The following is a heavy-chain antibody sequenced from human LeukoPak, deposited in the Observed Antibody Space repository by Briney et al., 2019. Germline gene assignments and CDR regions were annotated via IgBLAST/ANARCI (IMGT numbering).Heavy chain of an antibody. CDR2: INSDGSST. J-gene: IGHJ4*02. CDR1: GFTFSSYW. Sequence: GGSLRLSCAASGFTFSSYWMHWVRQAPGKGPVWVSRINSDGSSTSYADSVKGRFTISRDNAKNTLYLQMNSLRAEDTAVYYCARGKEVDYWGQGTLVTVSS. V-gene: IGHV3-74*01. CDR3: ARGKEVDY.